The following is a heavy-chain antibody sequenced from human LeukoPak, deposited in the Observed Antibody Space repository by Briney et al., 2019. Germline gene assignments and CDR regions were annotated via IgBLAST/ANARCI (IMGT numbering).Heavy chain of an antibody. Sequence: SVKVSCKASGGTFSSYAISWVRQAPGQGLEWMGRIIPILGIANYAQKFQGRVTITADKSTSTAYMELSSLRSEDTAVYYRARVDTRSGYVHDYWGQGTLVTVSS. V-gene: IGHV1-69*04. CDR2: IIPILGIA. CDR1: GGTFSSYA. J-gene: IGHJ4*02. D-gene: IGHD5-12*01. CDR3: ARVDTRSGYVHDY.